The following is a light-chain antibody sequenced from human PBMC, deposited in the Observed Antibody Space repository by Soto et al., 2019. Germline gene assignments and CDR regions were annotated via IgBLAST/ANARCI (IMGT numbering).Light chain of an antibody. J-gene: IGKJ3*01. CDR3: QQYDNVPFT. CDR2: DAS. CDR1: QDIDKY. Sequence: DIQMTQSPSSLSASVGDRVTITCQASQDIDKYLSWYQQKPGKAPKLLIYDASNLETGVPPRFSGSGSGTDFTFTISRLQPEDIATYYCQQYDNVPFTFGPGTKVDIK. V-gene: IGKV1-33*01.